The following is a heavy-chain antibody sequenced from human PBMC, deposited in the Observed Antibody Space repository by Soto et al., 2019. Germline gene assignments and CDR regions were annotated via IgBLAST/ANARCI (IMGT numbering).Heavy chain of an antibody. D-gene: IGHD2-21*02. CDR1: GFSISNNY. V-gene: IGHV3-53*02. CDR3: ARDGGDWAAGFGY. CDR2: IYTGGSA. Sequence: EVQLVETGGALIQPGGSLRLSCAVSGFSISNNYMFWVRQAPGKGLDWVSVIYTGGSAYYADSVKGRFTISRDSSKHMLYRQMNSLRDEDTAVYYCARDGGDWAAGFGYWGQGTLVTVSS. J-gene: IGHJ4*02.